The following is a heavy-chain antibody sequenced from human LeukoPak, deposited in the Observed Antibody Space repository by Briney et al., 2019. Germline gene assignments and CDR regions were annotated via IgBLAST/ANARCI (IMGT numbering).Heavy chain of an antibody. V-gene: IGHV1-24*01. CDR3: AYSSSWYKNWFDP. J-gene: IGHJ5*02. Sequence: GASVKASCRVSRYTLTELSMHWVRQAPGKGLEWMGGFDPEDGETIYAQKFQGRVTMTEETSTDTAYMELSSLRSEDTAVYYCAYSSSWYKNWFDPWGQGTLVTVSS. D-gene: IGHD6-13*01. CDR2: FDPEDGET. CDR1: RYTLTELS.